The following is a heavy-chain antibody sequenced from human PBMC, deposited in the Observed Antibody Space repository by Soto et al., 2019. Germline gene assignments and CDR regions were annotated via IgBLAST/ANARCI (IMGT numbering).Heavy chain of an antibody. J-gene: IGHJ6*02. CDR2: IYYSGST. Sequence: PSETLSLTCTVSGGSISSYYWSWIRQPPGKGLEWIGYIYYSGSTNYNPSLKSRVTISVDTSKNQFSLKLSSVTAADTAVYYCARVHRPQTSYGMDVWGQATTATVS. CDR3: ARVHRPQTSYGMDV. CDR1: GGSISSYY. V-gene: IGHV4-59*01.